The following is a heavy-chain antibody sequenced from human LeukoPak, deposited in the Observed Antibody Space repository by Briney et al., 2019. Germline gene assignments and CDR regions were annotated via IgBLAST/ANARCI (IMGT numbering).Heavy chain of an antibody. CDR2: INHSGST. D-gene: IGHD3-10*01. CDR1: GGSFSGYY. CDR3: ARPQGYGSGSYYT. J-gene: IGHJ5*02. V-gene: IGHV4-34*01. Sequence: SETLSLTCAVYGGSFSGYYWSWIRQPPGKGLEWIGEINHSGSTNYNPSLKGRVTISVDTSKNQFSLKLSSVTAADTAVYYCARPQGYGSGSYYTWGQGTLVTVSS.